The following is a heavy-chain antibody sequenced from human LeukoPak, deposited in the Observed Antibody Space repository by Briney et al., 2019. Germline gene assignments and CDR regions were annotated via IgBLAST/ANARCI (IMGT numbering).Heavy chain of an antibody. D-gene: IGHD2-21*02. V-gene: IGHV3-66*02. Sequence: GGSLRLSCAASGFTVSSNYMSWVRQAPRKGLEWVSVIYSGGGTDYAVSVKGRFTISRDNSKNTLYLQMNSLRAEDTAVYYCARAVGVTAIHNAFDIWGQGTMVTVSS. J-gene: IGHJ3*02. CDR2: IYSGGGT. CDR1: GFTVSSNY. CDR3: ARAVGVTAIHNAFDI.